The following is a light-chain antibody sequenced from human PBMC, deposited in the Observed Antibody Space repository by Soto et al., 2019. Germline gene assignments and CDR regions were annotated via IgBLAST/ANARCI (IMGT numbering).Light chain of an antibody. J-gene: IGLJ2*01. CDR3: TSYTTSSIPVV. CDR1: SSDVGDYKF. V-gene: IGLV2-14*01. CDR2: EVR. Sequence: QSVLTQPASVSGSPGQSITISCTGTSSDVGDYKFVSWYQQHPGKVPKLMIYEVRNRPSGVSNRFSGSKSGNTASLTISGLQAEDEADYDCTSYTTSSIPVVFGGGTKLTVI.